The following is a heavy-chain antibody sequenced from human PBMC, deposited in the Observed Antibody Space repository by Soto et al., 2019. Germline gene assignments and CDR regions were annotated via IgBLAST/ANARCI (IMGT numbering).Heavy chain of an antibody. CDR1: GGSISSSSYY. CDR2: IYYSGST. V-gene: IGHV4-39*01. CDR3: ASHLSSAAAPGDY. J-gene: IGHJ4*02. D-gene: IGHD6-13*01. Sequence: QLQLQESGPGLVKPSETLSLTCTVSGGSISSSSYYWGWIRQPPGKGLEWIGSIYYSGSTYYNPSLRSRVTQSIDTSKNQFPLKLSSVTAADTAVYDCASHLSSAAAPGDYWGQGTLVTVSS.